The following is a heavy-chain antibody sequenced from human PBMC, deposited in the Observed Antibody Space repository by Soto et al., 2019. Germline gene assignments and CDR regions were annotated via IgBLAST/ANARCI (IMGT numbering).Heavy chain of an antibody. CDR2: ITSSGGT. D-gene: IGHD3-22*01. CDR3: AKGESSVSASYFDP. V-gene: IGHV3-23*01. J-gene: IGHJ5*02. CDR1: GFTFYNYA. Sequence: PGGSLRLSCEASGFTFYNYAMAWVRQAPGRGLEWVSGITSSGGTYYADAVKGRFTISRDNSENTLYLQMNSLRAEDTAVYYCAKGESSVSASYFDPWGQGTLVTVSS.